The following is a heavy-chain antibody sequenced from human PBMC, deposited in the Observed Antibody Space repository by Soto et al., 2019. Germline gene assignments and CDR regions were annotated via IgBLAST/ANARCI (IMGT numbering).Heavy chain of an antibody. D-gene: IGHD3-3*01. J-gene: IGHJ3*02. CDR1: GDSVSSNSAA. Sequence: PSQTLSLTCAISGDSVSSNSAAWNWIRQSPSRGLEWLGRTYYRSKWYNDCAVSVKSRITINPDTSKNQFSLQLNSVTPEDTAVYYCARDRGDFWSGYYHDAFDIWGQGTMVTVSS. CDR2: TYYRSKWYN. V-gene: IGHV6-1*01. CDR3: ARDRGDFWSGYYHDAFDI.